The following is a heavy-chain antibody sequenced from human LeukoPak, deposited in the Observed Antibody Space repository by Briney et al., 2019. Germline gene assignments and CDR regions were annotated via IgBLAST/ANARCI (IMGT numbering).Heavy chain of an antibody. V-gene: IGHV4-59*12. CDR1: GGSISSYY. D-gene: IGHD5-24*01. J-gene: IGHJ4*02. Sequence: PSETLSLTCTVSGGSISSYYWSWIRQPPGKGLEWIGYIYYSGSTNYNPSLKSRVTISVDTSKNQFSLKLSSVTAADTAVYYCARVGRGDGYNPYADFDYWGQGTLVTVSS. CDR3: ARVGRGDGYNPYADFDY. CDR2: IYYSGST.